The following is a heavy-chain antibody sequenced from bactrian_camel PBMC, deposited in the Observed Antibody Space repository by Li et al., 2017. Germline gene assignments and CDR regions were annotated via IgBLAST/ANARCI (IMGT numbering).Heavy chain of an antibody. J-gene: IGHJ4*01. V-gene: IGHV3S1*01. Sequence: HVQLVESGGGSVQAGGSLRLSCRASGYTGCMAWFRQAPGNEREGVAAIYPGIQSTYYGDSVKGRFTISRDNAKKALYLQMNSLKTEDTAMYYCAKDRLTVLAVWSKARYEYNYWGQGTQVTVS. CDR3: AKDRLTVLAVWSKARYEYNY. CDR1: GYTGC. D-gene: IGHD6*01. CDR2: IYPGIQST.